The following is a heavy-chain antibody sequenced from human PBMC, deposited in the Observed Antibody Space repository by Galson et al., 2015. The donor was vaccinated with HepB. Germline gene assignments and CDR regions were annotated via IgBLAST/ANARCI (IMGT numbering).Heavy chain of an antibody. V-gene: IGHV3-23*01. CDR2: IWGNGATT. CDR3: TRALSASSYDY. J-gene: IGHJ4*02. D-gene: IGHD2-2*01. CDR1: GFTFGAYT. Sequence: SLRLSCAASGFTFGAYTMGWVRQAPGKGLNWVSDIWGNGATTYYADSVRGRFTISRDNSRNTMYLQMNSLRVDDTAVYYCTRALSASSYDYWGQGTLVTVSS.